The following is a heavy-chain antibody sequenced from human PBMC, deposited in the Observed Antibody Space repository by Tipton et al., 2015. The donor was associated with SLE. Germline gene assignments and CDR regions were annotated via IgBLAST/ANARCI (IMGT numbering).Heavy chain of an antibody. J-gene: IGHJ5*02. CDR3: ARERGWMQLRQRGNFDP. Sequence: TLSLTCVVSGVSIRSSNWWTWVRQAPGKGLEWIGEIYHTGSTNYNPSLESRVAISVESQSQFSLTLHSGTAADTAVYFCARERGWMQLRQRGNFDPWGQGMLVTVYS. CDR1: GVSIRSSNW. V-gene: IGHV4-4*01. CDR2: IYHTGST. D-gene: IGHD6-25*01.